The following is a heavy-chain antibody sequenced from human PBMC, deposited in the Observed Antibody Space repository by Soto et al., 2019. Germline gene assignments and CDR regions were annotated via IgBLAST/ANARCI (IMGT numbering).Heavy chain of an antibody. J-gene: IGHJ6*03. Sequence: SGPTLVNPTQTLTLTCTFSWFSLTTTGVGVGWIRQPPGKALEWLALIYWDDDERYSPSLKSRLTITKDTSKNQVVLTMTNMDPMDTATYYCAHSAVTTLVSYYMDVWGKGTTVTVSS. CDR2: IYWDDDE. D-gene: IGHD4-17*01. V-gene: IGHV2-5*02. CDR3: AHSAVTTLVSYYMDV. CDR1: WFSLTTTGVG.